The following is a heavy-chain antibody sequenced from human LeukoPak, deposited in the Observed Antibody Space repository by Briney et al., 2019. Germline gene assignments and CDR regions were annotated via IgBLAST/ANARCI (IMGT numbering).Heavy chain of an antibody. CDR1: GGSISSGGYS. V-gene: IGHV4-30-2*01. CDR2: IYHSGST. CDR3: ARDQVEGYCSSTSCRYWYFDL. J-gene: IGHJ2*01. D-gene: IGHD2-2*01. Sequence: SQTLSLTCAVSGGSISSGGYSWSWIRQPPGKGLEWIGYIYHSGSTYYNPSLKSRVTISVDRSKNQFSLKLSSVTDADTAVYYCARDQVEGYCSSTSCRYWYFDLWGRGTLVTVSS.